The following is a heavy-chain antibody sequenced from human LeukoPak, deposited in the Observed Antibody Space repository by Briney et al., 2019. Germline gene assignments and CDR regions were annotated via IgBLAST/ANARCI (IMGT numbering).Heavy chain of an antibody. J-gene: IGHJ3*02. CDR2: IFYSGST. D-gene: IGHD4-17*01. CDR1: GGSISSSSDY. V-gene: IGHV4-39*07. Sequence: SETLSLTCTVSGGSISSSSDYWGWIRQPPGKGLEWIGSIFYSGSTYYNPSLKSRVTISVDTSKNQLSLKLSSVTAAGTAVYYCARIDYGDSRGAFDIWGQGTMVTVSS. CDR3: ARIDYGDSRGAFDI.